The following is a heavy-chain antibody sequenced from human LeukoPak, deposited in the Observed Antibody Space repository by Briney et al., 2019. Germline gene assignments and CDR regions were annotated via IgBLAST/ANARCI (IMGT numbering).Heavy chain of an antibody. D-gene: IGHD3-9*01. J-gene: IGHJ4*02. CDR1: GYTFTSYD. CDR2: MNPNSGNT. V-gene: IGHV1-8*01. CDR3: ARGSYFDWFWGGSSSGFDY. Sequence: ASVKVSCKASGYTFTSYDINWVRQATGQGLEWMGWMNPNSGNTGYAQKFQGRVTMTRNTSISTAYMELSSLRSEDTAVYYCARGSYFDWFWGGSSSGFDYWGQGTLVTVSS.